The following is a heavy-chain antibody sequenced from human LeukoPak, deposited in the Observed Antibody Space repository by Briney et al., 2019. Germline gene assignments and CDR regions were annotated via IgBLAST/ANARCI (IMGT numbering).Heavy chain of an antibody. CDR2: INPNSGGT. Sequence: APVKVSCKASGYTFTGYFMHWVRQAPGQGLEWMGWINPNSGGTNYAQKLQSRVTMNRNTTISTAYMELSRLRSDGKAVYYCARTTSGYFDLWGRGTLVTVSS. D-gene: IGHD1-1*01. CDR1: GYTFTGYF. J-gene: IGHJ2*01. CDR3: ARTTSGYFDL. V-gene: IGHV1-2*02.